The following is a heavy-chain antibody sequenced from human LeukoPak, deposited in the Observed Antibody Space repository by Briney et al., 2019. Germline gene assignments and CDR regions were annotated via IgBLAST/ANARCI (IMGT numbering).Heavy chain of an antibody. D-gene: IGHD2-15*01. CDR2: IYSGGST. CDR1: GFTVSSNY. Sequence: SGGSLRLSCAASGFTVSSNYMSWVRQAPGKGLEWVSVIYSGGSTYYADSVKGRFTISRDNSKNTLYLQMNSLRAEDTAVYYCATSPDIVVVVPRVAFDIWGQGTMVTVSS. CDR3: ATSPDIVVVVPRVAFDI. V-gene: IGHV3-53*01. J-gene: IGHJ3*02.